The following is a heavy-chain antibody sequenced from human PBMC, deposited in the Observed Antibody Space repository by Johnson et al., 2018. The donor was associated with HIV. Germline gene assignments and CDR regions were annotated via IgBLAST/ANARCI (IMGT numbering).Heavy chain of an antibody. D-gene: IGHD6-6*01. V-gene: IGHV3-30*14. J-gene: IGHJ3*02. Sequence: QVQLVESGGGVVQPGRSLRLSCAASDFTFSNNAIHWVRQAQGKGREWVAVISYDGPNTYSAASVRGRFTIARDNSRNTVSLQMIILRPKDTAMYYCASGVTARAPLLIWGQGTMVTVSS. CDR1: DFTFSNNA. CDR3: ASGVTARAPLLI. CDR2: ISYDGPNT.